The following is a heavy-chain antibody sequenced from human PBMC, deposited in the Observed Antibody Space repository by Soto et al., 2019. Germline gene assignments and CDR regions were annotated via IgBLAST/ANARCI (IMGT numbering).Heavy chain of an antibody. CDR3: ASTYGDYTSWFDP. V-gene: IGHV1-69*06. J-gene: IGHJ5*02. CDR2: IIPIFGTA. CDR1: GGTFSSYA. Sequence: SVQVSCKASGGTFSSYAISWVRQAPGQGLEWMGGIIPIFGTANYAQKFQGRVTITADKSTSTAYMELSSLRSEDTAVYYCASTYGDYTSWFDPWGQGTQVTVSS. D-gene: IGHD4-17*01.